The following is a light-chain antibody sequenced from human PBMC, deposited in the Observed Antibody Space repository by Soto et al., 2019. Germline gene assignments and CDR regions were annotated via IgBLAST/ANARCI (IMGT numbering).Light chain of an antibody. V-gene: IGKV1-5*03. CDR3: QQLNTLPFT. CDR2: KAS. CDR1: QTISSW. Sequence: DIQMTQSPSTLSGSVGDRVTITCRASQTISSWLAWYQQKPGKAPKLLIYKASTLKSGVPSGFSGSGSGTEFTLTISGLLPEDFATYHCQQLNTLPFTFGQGTRLEIK. J-gene: IGKJ5*01.